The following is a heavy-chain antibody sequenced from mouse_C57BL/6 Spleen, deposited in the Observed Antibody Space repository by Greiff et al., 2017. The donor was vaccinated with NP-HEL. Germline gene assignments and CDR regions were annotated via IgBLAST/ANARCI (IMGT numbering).Heavy chain of an antibody. J-gene: IGHJ4*01. V-gene: IGHV1-55*01. CDR1: GYTFTSYW. Sequence: QVQLQQPGAELVKPGASVKMSCKASGYTFTSYWITWVKQRPGQGLEWIGDIYPGSGSTTYNEKFKSKATLTVDTSSSTAYMQLSSLTSEDSAVYYCARSGIYYGNWGYAMDYWGQGTSVTVSS. CDR3: ARSGIYYGNWGYAMDY. CDR2: IYPGSGST. D-gene: IGHD2-1*01.